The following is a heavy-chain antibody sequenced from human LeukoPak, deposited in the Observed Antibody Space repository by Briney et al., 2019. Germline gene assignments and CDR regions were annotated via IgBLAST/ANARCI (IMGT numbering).Heavy chain of an antibody. CDR3: ASLLGIAVAGGY. J-gene: IGHJ4*02. D-gene: IGHD6-19*01. Sequence: ASVKVSCKASGYTFTGYYMHWVRQAPGQGLEWMGWINPNSGGTNYAQKFKGRVTMTRDTSISTAYMELSRLRAEDTALYYCASLLGIAVAGGYWGQGTLVTVSS. CDR2: INPNSGGT. CDR1: GYTFTGYY. V-gene: IGHV1-2*02.